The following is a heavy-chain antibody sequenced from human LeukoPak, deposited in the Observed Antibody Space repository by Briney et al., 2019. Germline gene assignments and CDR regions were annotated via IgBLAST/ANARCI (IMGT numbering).Heavy chain of an antibody. CDR3: ARHRSVIVPAAIDY. CDR2: IYPGDSDT. Sequence: GESLKISCKGSGYSFTTYWIGWVRQMPGKGLEWMGIIYPGDSDTRYSPSFQGQVTISADKSISTAYLQWSSLKASDTAMYHCARHRSVIVPAAIDYWGQGTLVTVSS. D-gene: IGHD2-2*01. J-gene: IGHJ4*02. CDR1: GYSFTTYW. V-gene: IGHV5-51*01.